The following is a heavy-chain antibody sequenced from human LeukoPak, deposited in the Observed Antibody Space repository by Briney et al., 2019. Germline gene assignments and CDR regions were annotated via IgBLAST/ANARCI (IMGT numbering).Heavy chain of an antibody. CDR1: GYTFTSYY. CDR2: INPSGGST. Sequence: ASVKVSCKASGYTFTSYYMHWVRQAPGQGLEWMGIINPSGGSTSYAQKFQGRVTMTRDTSISTAYMELSRLRSDDTAVYYCARDREVFDPWGQGTLVTVSS. CDR3: ARDREVFDP. V-gene: IGHV1-46*01. D-gene: IGHD1-26*01. J-gene: IGHJ5*02.